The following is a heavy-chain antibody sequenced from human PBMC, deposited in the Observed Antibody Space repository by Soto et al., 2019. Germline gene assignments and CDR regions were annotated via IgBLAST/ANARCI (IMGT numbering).Heavy chain of an antibody. CDR3: AKSREGRQWELPDYYYGMDV. J-gene: IGHJ6*02. V-gene: IGHV3-23*01. CDR2: ISGSGGST. D-gene: IGHD1-26*01. Sequence: GESLKISCAASGFTFSSYAMSWVRQAPGKGLEWVSAISGSGGSTYYADSVKGRFTISRDNSKNTLYLQMNSLRAEDTAVYYCAKSREGRQWELPDYYYGMDVWGQGTTVTVSS. CDR1: GFTFSSYA.